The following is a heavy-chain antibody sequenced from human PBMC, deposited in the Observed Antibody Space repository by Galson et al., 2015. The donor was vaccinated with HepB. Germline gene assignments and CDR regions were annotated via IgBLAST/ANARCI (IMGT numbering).Heavy chain of an antibody. Sequence: PALVKPTQTLTLTCTFSGFSLSTSGMCVSWIRQPPGKALEWLALIDWDDDKYYSTSLKTRLTISKDTSKNQVVLTMTNMDPVDTATYYCARILATGTTSFRPGCGDGMDVWGQGTTVTVSS. V-gene: IGHV2-70*01. CDR2: IDWDDDK. CDR3: ARILATGTTSFRPGCGDGMDV. D-gene: IGHD1-1*01. CDR1: GFSLSTSGMC. J-gene: IGHJ6*02.